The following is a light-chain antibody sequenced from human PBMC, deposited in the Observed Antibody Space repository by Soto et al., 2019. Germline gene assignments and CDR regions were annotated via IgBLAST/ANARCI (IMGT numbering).Light chain of an antibody. Sequence: QSVLTQPPSASGTPGQRVTISCSGSSSNIGSYTVNWYQQLPGTAPKLLIYSNNQRPSGVPDRFSGSKSGTSASLAISGLQFEDEADYYCAAWDDSRNGVVFGGGTKLTVL. J-gene: IGLJ2*01. CDR3: AAWDDSRNGVV. CDR2: SNN. V-gene: IGLV1-44*01. CDR1: SSNIGSYT.